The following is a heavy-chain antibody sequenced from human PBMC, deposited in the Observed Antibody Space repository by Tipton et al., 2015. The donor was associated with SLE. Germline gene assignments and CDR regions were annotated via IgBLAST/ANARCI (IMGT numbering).Heavy chain of an antibody. CDR2: IYYSGST. CDR1: GGSISSSSYY. D-gene: IGHD5-12*01. V-gene: IGHV4-39*07. J-gene: IGHJ4*02. Sequence: TLSLTCTVSGGSISSSSYYWGWIRQPPGKGLEWIGSIYYSGSTNYNPSLKSRVTISVDTSKNQFSLKLSSVTAADTAVYYCARRFRRATSPLGYWGQGTLVTVSS. CDR3: ARRFRRATSPLGY.